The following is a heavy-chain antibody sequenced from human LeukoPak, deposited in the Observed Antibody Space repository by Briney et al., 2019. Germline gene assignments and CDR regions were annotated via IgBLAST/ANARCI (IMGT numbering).Heavy chain of an antibody. V-gene: IGHV3-30-3*01. CDR1: GLTFSTYA. Sequence: PGGFLRLSCAASGLTFSTYAMHWVRQAPGKGLEWVAVISYDGSNKYYADSVKGRFTISRDNSKNTLYLQMNSLRTEDTAVYYCARSGRYFDWLLSPDWGQGTLVTVSS. J-gene: IGHJ4*02. CDR3: ARSGRYFDWLLSPD. CDR2: ISYDGSNK. D-gene: IGHD3-9*01.